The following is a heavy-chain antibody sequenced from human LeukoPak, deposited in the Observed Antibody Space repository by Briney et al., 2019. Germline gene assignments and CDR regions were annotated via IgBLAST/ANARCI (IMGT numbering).Heavy chain of an antibody. J-gene: IGHJ2*01. CDR1: GCTFSSYA. V-gene: IGHV1-18*01. D-gene: IGHD1-26*01. CDR3: ARNAGSYYDWYFDL. Sequence: ASVKVSCKASGCTFSSYAISWVRQAPGQGLEWMGWISAYNGNTNYAQKLQGRVTMTTDTSKSTAYMELRSLRSDDTAVYYCARNAGSYYDWYFDLWGRGTLVTVSS. CDR2: ISAYNGNT.